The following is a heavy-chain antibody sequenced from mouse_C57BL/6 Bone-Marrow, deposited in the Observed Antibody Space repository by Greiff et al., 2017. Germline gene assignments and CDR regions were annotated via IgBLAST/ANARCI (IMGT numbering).Heavy chain of an antibody. J-gene: IGHJ4*01. CDR1: GYTFTSYW. V-gene: IGHV1-64*01. CDR3: ARCLYAMYY. Sequence: VQLQQPGAELVKPGASVKLSCKASGYTFTSYWMHWVKQRPGQGLEWIGMIHPNSGSTNYNEKFKSKATLTVDTSSSTAYMRLSTLTSEDSAVFYCARCLYAMYYWGQGTSVTVSS. CDR2: IHPNSGST.